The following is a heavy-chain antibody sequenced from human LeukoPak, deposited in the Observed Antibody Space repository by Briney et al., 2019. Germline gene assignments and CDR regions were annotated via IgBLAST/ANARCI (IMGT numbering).Heavy chain of an antibody. CDR1: GFSLSTSGVG. Sequence: SGPTLVKPTQTLTLTCTFSGFSLSTSGVGVGWIRQPPGKALEWLALIYWNDDKRYSPSLKSRLTITKDTSKNQVVLTMTNMDPVDTATYYCALRCMSRSSVTAIRGCEGGFDYWGQGTLVTVSS. D-gene: IGHD2-21*02. CDR3: ALRCMSRSSVTAIRGCEGGFDY. CDR2: IYWNDDK. V-gene: IGHV2-5*01. J-gene: IGHJ4*02.